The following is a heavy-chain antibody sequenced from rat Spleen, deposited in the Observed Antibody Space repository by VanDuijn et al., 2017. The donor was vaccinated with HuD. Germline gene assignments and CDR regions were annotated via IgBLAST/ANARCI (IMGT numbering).Heavy chain of an antibody. Sequence: EVQLVESGGGLVRPGRSLKLSCAASGFTFSNYDMAWIRQAPTKGLEWIASISTGGGNTSYRDSVKGRFTISRDNAKSTLYLQMNSLRFEDTATYYCARLQGVMDAWGQGASVTVSS. J-gene: IGHJ4*01. CDR2: ISTGGGNT. V-gene: IGHV5-25*01. CDR1: GFTFSNYD. D-gene: IGHD1-1*01. CDR3: ARLQGVMDA.